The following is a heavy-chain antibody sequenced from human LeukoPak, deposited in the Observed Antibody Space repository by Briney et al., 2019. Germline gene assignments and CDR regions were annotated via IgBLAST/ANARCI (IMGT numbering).Heavy chain of an antibody. CDR1: GYTFTSYY. D-gene: IGHD6-19*01. CDR3: ARRSRLRDELGSGWYLAFDY. CDR2: INPSGGST. J-gene: IGHJ4*02. Sequence: ASVKVSCKASGYTFTSYYMHWVRQAPGQGLEWMGIINPSGGSTSYAQKFQGRVTMTRDTSTSTVYMELSSLRSEDTAVYYCARRSRLRDELGSGWYLAFDYWGQGTLVTVSS. V-gene: IGHV1-46*01.